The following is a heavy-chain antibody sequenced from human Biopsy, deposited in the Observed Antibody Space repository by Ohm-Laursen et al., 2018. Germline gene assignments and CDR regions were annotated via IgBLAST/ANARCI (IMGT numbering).Heavy chain of an antibody. D-gene: IGHD2-15*01. J-gene: IGHJ4*02. CDR2: INQAGTP. CDR3: GNEVHGRDY. Sequence: SQPLSLTCAVFGKTFSDYQWSWIRQPPRKGLEWIGQINQAGTPNYNPSLKSRVSISADASKYEFSLRLTSVTAADTAVYLCGNEVHGRDYWGLGAQVTVPS. V-gene: IGHV4-34*08. CDR1: GKTFSDYQ.